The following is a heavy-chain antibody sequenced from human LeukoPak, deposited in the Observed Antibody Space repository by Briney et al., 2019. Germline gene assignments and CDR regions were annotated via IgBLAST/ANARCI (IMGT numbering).Heavy chain of an antibody. D-gene: IGHD3-3*01. V-gene: IGHV4-59*08. Sequence: SETLSLTRTVSVDSISIYYWSWIPQPPGKGLEWMGYIYYSGSTNYNPSLQSRVTISVDTSKNQFSLKLSSVTAADTAVYYCARHPPRITIFGVATPDWYFDLWGRGTLVTVSS. CDR1: VDSISIYY. CDR2: IYYSGST. CDR3: ARHPPRITIFGVATPDWYFDL. J-gene: IGHJ2*01.